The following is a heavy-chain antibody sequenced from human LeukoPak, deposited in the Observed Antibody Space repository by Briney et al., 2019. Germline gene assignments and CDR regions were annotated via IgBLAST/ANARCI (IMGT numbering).Heavy chain of an antibody. Sequence: PGGSLRLSCAASGFTFSSYAMHWVRQAPGKGLEWVAVISYDGSNKYYADSVKGRFTISRDNSKNTLYLQMNSLGAEDTAVYYCARDLRGDYRFDYWGQGTLVTVSS. J-gene: IGHJ4*02. CDR1: GFTFSSYA. D-gene: IGHD4-11*01. CDR2: ISYDGSNK. CDR3: ARDLRGDYRFDY. V-gene: IGHV3-30*04.